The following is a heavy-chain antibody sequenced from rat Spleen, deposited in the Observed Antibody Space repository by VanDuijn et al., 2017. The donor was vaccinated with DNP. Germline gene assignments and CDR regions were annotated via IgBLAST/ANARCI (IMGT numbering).Heavy chain of an antibody. CDR3: ARGNYPGINTFDH. CDR1: GFTFSDYN. J-gene: IGHJ2*01. D-gene: IGHD1-4*01. V-gene: IGHV5-7*01. CDR2: IGTSGGST. Sequence: EVQLVESGGGLVQPGRSLKLSCAASGFTFSDYNMAWVRQSPKKGLEWVATIGTSGGSTYYRDSVKGRFTISRDNAKSTLYLQMNSLRSEDMATYYCARGNYPGINTFDHWGQGVMVTVSS.